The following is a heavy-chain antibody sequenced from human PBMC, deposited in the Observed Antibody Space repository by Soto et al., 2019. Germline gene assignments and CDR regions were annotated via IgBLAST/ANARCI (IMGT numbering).Heavy chain of an antibody. CDR2: ISSSSSYI. Sequence: LRLSCAASGFTSSSYSMNWVRQAPGKGLEWVSSISSSSSYIYYADSVKGRFTISRDNAKNSLYLQMNSLRAEDTAVYYCARGRNPPIVVVAYPYYFDYWGQGTLVTVSS. J-gene: IGHJ4*02. CDR3: ARGRNPPIVVVAYPYYFDY. D-gene: IGHD3-22*01. CDR1: GFTSSSYS. V-gene: IGHV3-21*01.